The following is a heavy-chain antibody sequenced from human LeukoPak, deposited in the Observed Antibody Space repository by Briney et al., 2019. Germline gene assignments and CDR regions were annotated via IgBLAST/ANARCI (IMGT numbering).Heavy chain of an antibody. CDR2: IYAGGST. J-gene: IGHJ4*02. V-gene: IGHV3-53*01. CDR1: GFTVSSNY. CDR3: ASQWELRY. Sequence: GGSLRLSRAASGFTVSSNYMNWVRQAPGKGLEWVSIIYAGGSTYYADSVKGRFTISRDNSKNTLYLQMNSLRAEDTAVYYCASQWELRYWGQGTLVTVSS. D-gene: IGHD1-26*01.